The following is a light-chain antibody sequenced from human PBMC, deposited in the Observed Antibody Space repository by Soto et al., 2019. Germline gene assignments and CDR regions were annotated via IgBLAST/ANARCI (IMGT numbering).Light chain of an antibody. CDR2: DAS. Sequence: DFQMTQSPSTLSASVGDRVTITCRASQNIRSRLAWFQQKPGKAPKLLIYDASSLESGVPSRFSGSASGTEFTLTISSLQPDDFATYYCQQYNSYSTFGQGTKVDIK. CDR1: QNIRSR. CDR3: QQYNSYST. V-gene: IGKV1-5*01. J-gene: IGKJ1*01.